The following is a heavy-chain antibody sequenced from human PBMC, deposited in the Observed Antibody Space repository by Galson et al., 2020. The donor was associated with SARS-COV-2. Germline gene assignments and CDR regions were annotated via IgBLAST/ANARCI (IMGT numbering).Heavy chain of an antibody. CDR3: ARRVRGGLLYYFDY. J-gene: IGHJ4*02. Sequence: SETLSLTCTVSGGSISSSSYYWGWIRQPPGKGLEWIGSIYYSGSTYYNPSLKSRVTISVDTSKNQFSLKLSSVTAADTAVYYCARRVRGGLLYYFDYWGQGTLVTVSS. V-gene: IGHV4-39*01. CDR2: IYYSGST. D-gene: IGHD3-10*02. CDR1: GGSISSSSYY.